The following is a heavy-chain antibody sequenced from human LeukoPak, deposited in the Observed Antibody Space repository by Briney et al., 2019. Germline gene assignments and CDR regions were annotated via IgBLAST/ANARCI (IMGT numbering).Heavy chain of an antibody. Sequence: SETLSLTCSVSGGSVSSDSSYWTWIRQPPGEALEWIGYIFHRGNTYYNPSLKSRLTISVDTSKHQFPLRMTSVTAADTAVYYCARAVGYDDVTGYYRGWYFDLWGRGTLVTVSS. CDR2: IFHRGNT. CDR3: ARAVGYDDVTGYYRGWYFDL. V-gene: IGHV4-31*03. CDR1: GGSVSSDSSY. J-gene: IGHJ2*01. D-gene: IGHD3-9*01.